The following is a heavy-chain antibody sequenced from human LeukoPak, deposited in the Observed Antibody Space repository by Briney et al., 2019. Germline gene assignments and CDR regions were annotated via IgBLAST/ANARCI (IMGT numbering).Heavy chain of an antibody. CDR3: ARGRGLWTY. CDR2: INHSGST. D-gene: IGHD5-18*01. Sequence: KASETLSLTCAVYGGSFSGYYWSWIRQPPGKGLEWIGEINHSGSTNYNPSLKSRVTISVDTSKNQFSLKLSSVTAADTAVYYCARGRGLWTYWGQGTLVTVSS. J-gene: IGHJ4*02. V-gene: IGHV4-34*01. CDR1: GGSFSGYY.